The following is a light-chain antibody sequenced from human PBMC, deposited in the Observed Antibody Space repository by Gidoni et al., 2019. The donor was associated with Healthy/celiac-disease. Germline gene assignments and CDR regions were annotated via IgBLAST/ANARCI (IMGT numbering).Light chain of an antibody. CDR1: SSDVGGYNY. CDR3: SSYTSSSPYV. V-gene: IGLV2-14*01. Sequence: QSALTQPASVSGSPGQSITISCTGTSSDVGGYNYVSWYHQHPGKAPTLMIYDVSKRPSGVSNRFAASKSGNTASLTISGLQAEDEADYYCSSYTSSSPYVFGTGTKVTVL. CDR2: DVS. J-gene: IGLJ1*01.